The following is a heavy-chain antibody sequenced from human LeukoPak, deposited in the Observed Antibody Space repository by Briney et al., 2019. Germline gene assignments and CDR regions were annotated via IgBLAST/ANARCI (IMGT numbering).Heavy chain of an antibody. CDR1: GFTFSSYA. J-gene: IGHJ4*02. V-gene: IGHV3-23*03. CDR3: ARYNYDSGSYPAS. CDR2: IYSGGST. D-gene: IGHD3-10*01. Sequence: PGGSLRLSCAASGFTFSSYAMSWVRQAPGKGLEWVSVIYSGGSTYYADSVKGRFTISRDNSKNTLYLQMNTLRAEDTAVYYCARYNYDSGSYPASWGQGALVTVSS.